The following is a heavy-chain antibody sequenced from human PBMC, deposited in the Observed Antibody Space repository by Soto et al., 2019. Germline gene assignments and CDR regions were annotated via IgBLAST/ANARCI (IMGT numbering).Heavy chain of an antibody. D-gene: IGHD1-26*01. CDR1: GFLFNNYG. Sequence: QVQLVESGGGVVQPGRSLRLSCEASGFLFNNYGMHWVRQAPGKGLEWVAVIWYDGNTKYYSDSVKGRFTFYRDNSKHTLYLQMKSLRAGDTAVYYCEKETMRGGRYDTGDYWGQGPLVTVSS. CDR2: IWYDGNTK. CDR3: EKETMRGGRYDTGDY. V-gene: IGHV3-33*06. J-gene: IGHJ4*02.